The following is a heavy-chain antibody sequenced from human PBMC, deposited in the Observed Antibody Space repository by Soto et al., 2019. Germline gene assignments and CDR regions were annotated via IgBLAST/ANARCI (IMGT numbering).Heavy chain of an antibody. V-gene: IGHV3-21*01. CDR3: ARDFPYSGYVGTEDY. CDR1: GFVFSDFQ. CDR2: ITGTSAFT. J-gene: IGHJ4*02. D-gene: IGHD5-12*01. Sequence: GGSLRLSCAASGFVFSDFQFNWVRQAPGGGLEWLSSITGTSAFTEYAESIEGRFTISRDNPNKLLFLQMNSLRAEDTAVYYCARDFPYSGYVGTEDYWGQGTLVTVSS.